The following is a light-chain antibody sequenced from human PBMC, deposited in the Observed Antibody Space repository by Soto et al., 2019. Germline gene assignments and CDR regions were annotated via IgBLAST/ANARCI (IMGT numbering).Light chain of an antibody. J-gene: IGKJ1*01. CDR3: QQYGSSPGT. Sequence: EIVLTQSPATLSSSPGERATLSCRASQTVSNKLAWYQHKPGQAPRLLIYDTSNRATGIPARFSGSGSGTDFTLTISRLEPEDFAVYYCQQYGSSPGTFGQGTKVDI. CDR2: DTS. CDR1: QTVSNK. V-gene: IGKV3-20*01.